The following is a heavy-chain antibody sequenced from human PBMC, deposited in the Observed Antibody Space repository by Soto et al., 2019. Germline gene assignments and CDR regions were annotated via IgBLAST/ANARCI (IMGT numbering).Heavy chain of an antibody. V-gene: IGHV3-33*01. CDR2: IWYDGSTK. J-gene: IGHJ4*02. CDR3: ARDAVGSYSRAAN. D-gene: IGHD1-26*01. CDR1: GFTFSSYG. Sequence: GGSLRLSCAASGFTFSSYGMHWVRQAPGKGLEWVALIWYDGSTKDYADSVKGRFTISRDNSKNTLYLQMNSLRAEDTAMYYCARDAVGSYSRAANWGQGTLVTVSS.